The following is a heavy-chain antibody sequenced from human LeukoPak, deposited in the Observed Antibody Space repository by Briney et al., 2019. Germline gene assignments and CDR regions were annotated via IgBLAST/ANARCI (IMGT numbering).Heavy chain of an antibody. J-gene: IGHJ4*02. Sequence: ASVKVSCKASGYTFTGYYMHWVRQAPGQGLEWMGWINPNSGGTNYAQKFQGRVTMTRDTSISTAYMELSRLRSDDTAVYYCARGYYYDSSGYRKTFDYWGQGTLVTVSS. CDR3: ARGYYYDSSGYRKTFDY. V-gene: IGHV1-2*02. CDR1: GYTFTGYY. D-gene: IGHD3-22*01. CDR2: INPNSGGT.